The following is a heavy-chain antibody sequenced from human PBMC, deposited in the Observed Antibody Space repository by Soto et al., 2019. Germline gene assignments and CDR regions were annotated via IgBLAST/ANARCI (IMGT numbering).Heavy chain of an antibody. CDR2: IYYSGST. D-gene: IGHD2-15*01. CDR1: GGSISSYY. V-gene: IGHV4-59*08. Sequence: SETLSLTCTVSGGSISSYYWSWIRQPPGKGLEWIGYIYYSGSTNYNPSLKSRVTISVDTSKNQFSLKLSSVTAADTAVYYCARHKELLLDYWGQGTLVTVSS. J-gene: IGHJ4*02. CDR3: ARHKELLLDY.